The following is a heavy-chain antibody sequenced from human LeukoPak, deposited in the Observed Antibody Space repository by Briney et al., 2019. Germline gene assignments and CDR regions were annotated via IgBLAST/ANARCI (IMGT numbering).Heavy chain of an antibody. CDR2: ISYDGSNK. J-gene: IGHJ4*02. V-gene: IGHV3-30*18. Sequence: GGSLRLSCAASGFTFSSYGMHWVRQAPGKGLEWVAVISYDGSNKYYADSVKGRFTISRDNSKNALYLQMNSLRAEDTAVYYCAKDLSVGAIYYFDYWGQGTLVTVSS. CDR1: GFTFSSYG. D-gene: IGHD1-26*01. CDR3: AKDLSVGAIYYFDY.